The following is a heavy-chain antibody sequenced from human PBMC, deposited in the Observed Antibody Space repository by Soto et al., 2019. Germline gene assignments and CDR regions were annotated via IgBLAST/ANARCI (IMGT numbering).Heavy chain of an antibody. V-gene: IGHV3-48*01. CDR1: GFTFSTYS. CDR2: ISFSITTI. Sequence: EVQLVESGGGWAQPGGSLRLSCAASGFTFSTYSINWVRQAPGKGLEWISYISFSITTIYYADSVKGRFTISRDNAKNSLYLQMNGLRAEDTAVYYCARSSGFDAFDIWGQGTMVTVSS. CDR3: ARSSGFDAFDI. D-gene: IGHD6-19*01. J-gene: IGHJ3*02.